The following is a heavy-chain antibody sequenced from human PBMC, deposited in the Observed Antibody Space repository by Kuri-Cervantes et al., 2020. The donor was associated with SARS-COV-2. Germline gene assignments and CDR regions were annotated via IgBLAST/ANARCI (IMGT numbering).Heavy chain of an antibody. CDR1: GGSFSGYY. D-gene: IGHD2-2*01. CDR3: ARATSFTSIYYYFDS. Sequence: SGTLCLTCTAYGGSFSGYYWCWIRQPPGKGLEWIGEINHSGSTNYNPSLESRVTMSLDTSRNQFSLRLTSVTPADTAVYYCARATSFTSIYYYFDSWGQGNLVTVSS. CDR2: INHSGST. V-gene: IGHV4-34*01. J-gene: IGHJ4*02.